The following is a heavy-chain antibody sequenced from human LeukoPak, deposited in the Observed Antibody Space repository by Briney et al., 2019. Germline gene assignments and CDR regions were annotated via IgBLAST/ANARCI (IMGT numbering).Heavy chain of an antibody. Sequence: SETLSLTCTVSGGSISSYYWSWIRQPPGKGLEWIGYIYYSGSTNYNPSLKSQFTISVDTSKNQFSLKLSSVTAADTAVYYCARADFILAAADSYFDYWGQGTLVTVSS. D-gene: IGHD6-13*01. CDR2: IYYSGST. V-gene: IGHV4-59*01. J-gene: IGHJ4*02. CDR3: ARADFILAAADSYFDY. CDR1: GGSISSYY.